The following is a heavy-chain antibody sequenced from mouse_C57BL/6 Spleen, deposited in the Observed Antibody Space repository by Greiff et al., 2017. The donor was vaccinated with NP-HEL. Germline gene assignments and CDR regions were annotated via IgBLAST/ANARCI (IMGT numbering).Heavy chain of an antibody. D-gene: IGHD2-5*01. CDR3: ARSGRGSNVYAMDY. V-gene: IGHV1-61*01. CDR2: IYPSDSET. CDR1: GYTFTSYW. J-gene: IGHJ4*01. Sequence: VQLQQPGAELVRPGSSVKLSCKASGYTFTSYWMDWVKQRPGQGLEWIGNIYPSDSETHYNQKFKDKATLTVDKSSSTAYMQLSSLTSEDSAVYYCARSGRGSNVYAMDYWGQGTSVTVSS.